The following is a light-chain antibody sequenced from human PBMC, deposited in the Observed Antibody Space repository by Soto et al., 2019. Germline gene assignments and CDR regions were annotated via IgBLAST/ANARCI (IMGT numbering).Light chain of an antibody. CDR3: QRYDSLRT. V-gene: IGKV3-20*01. CDR1: QSVRSNF. J-gene: IGKJ1*01. Sequence: EIVLTQPPGTLSLSPGERATLSCRASQSVRSNFLAWYQQKPGQAPRLLIYGASNRATGIPDRFSGSGSGTDFTLTITRLEAEDFAMYYCQRYDSLRTFGQGTKVEI. CDR2: GAS.